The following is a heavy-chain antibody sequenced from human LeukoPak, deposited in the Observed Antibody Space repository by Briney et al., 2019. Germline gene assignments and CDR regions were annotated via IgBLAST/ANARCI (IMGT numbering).Heavy chain of an antibody. CDR1: GGSFSGYY. J-gene: IGHJ4*02. D-gene: IGHD3-22*01. Sequence: SETLSLTCAVYGGSFSGYYWSWIRQPPGKGLEWIGEITHSGSTNYNPSLKSRVTISVDTSKNQFSLKLSSVTAAETAVFYCARRTGTYYYDSSGYSPWRYYFDYWGQGTLVTVSS. CDR2: ITHSGST. V-gene: IGHV4-34*01. CDR3: ARRTGTYYYDSSGYSPWRYYFDY.